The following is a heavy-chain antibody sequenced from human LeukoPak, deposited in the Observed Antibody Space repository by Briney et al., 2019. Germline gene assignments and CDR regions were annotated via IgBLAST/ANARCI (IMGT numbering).Heavy chain of an antibody. V-gene: IGHV7-4-1*02. J-gene: IGHJ4*02. CDR1: GYSFTYYT. D-gene: IGHD5-12*01. Sequence: ASVKVSCKASGYSFTYYTMNWVRQAPGQGLEWIGWINTNTGNPTYAQGFTGRFVFSLDTSVSTAFLQISSLKAADTAVYYCVRNGIYPLIYFDYWGQGTLVTVSS. CDR2: INTNTGNP. CDR3: VRNGIYPLIYFDY.